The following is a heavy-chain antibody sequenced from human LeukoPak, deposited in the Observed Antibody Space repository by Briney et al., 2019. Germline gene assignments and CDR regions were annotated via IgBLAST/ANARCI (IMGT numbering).Heavy chain of an antibody. CDR3: ARDLGYCTGGTCYPNWFDP. CDR2: INAGNDNT. Sequence: WASVKASCKASGYTFTSYAMHWVRQAPGQRLEWMGWINAGNDNTKYSQKFQGRVTITRDTSASTAYMELSSLRSEDTAVYYCARDLGYCTGGTCYPNWFDPWGQGTLVTVSS. D-gene: IGHD2-15*01. CDR1: GYTFTSYA. J-gene: IGHJ5*02. V-gene: IGHV1-3*01.